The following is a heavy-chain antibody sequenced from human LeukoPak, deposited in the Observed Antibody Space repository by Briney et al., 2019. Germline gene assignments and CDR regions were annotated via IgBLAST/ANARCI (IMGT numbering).Heavy chain of an antibody. D-gene: IGHD3-16*01. CDR1: GITLSNYG. V-gene: IGHV3-23*01. Sequence: PGGSLRLSCAVSGITLSNYGMSWVRQAPGKGLEWVAGISDSGGRTNYADSVKGRFTISRDNSKSTLYLQMNSLRAEDTAVYYCAKSPYIASHIDFDYWGQGTLVTVSS. CDR2: ISDSGGRT. J-gene: IGHJ4*02. CDR3: AKSPYIASHIDFDY.